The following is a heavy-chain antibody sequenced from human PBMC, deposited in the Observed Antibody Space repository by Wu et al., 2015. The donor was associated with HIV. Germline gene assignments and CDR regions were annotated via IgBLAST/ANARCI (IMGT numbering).Heavy chain of an antibody. CDR3: AKVSPEAYCTYGLCFLDF. V-gene: IGHV1-8*03. J-gene: IGHJ4*02. CDR2: MNPNSDNT. D-gene: IGHD2-8*01. Sequence: QVQLVQSGAEVKKPGASVKVSCKASGYTFTSYDINWVRQASGQGLEWMGWMNPNSDNTGYAQKFKGRVTITRDTSINTAYMELSSLRSDDTAVYYCAKVSPEAYCTYGLCFLDFWGQGTLVTVSS. CDR1: GYTFTSYD.